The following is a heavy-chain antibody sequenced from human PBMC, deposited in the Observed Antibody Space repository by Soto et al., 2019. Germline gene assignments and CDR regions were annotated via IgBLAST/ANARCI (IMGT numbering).Heavy chain of an antibody. CDR1: GFTFSSYG. V-gene: IGHV3-30*18. CDR3: ANSTHYYDFWSGYSGGGFDP. Sequence: GGSLRLSCAASGFTFSSYGMHWVRQAPGKGLEWVAVISYDGSNKYYADSVKGRFTISRDNSKNTLYLQMNSLRAEDTAVYYCANSTHYYDFWSGYSGGGFDPWGQGTLVTVSS. D-gene: IGHD3-3*01. J-gene: IGHJ5*02. CDR2: ISYDGSNK.